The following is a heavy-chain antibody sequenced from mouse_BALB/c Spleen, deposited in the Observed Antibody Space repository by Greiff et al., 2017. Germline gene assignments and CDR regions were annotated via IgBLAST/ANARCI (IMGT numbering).Heavy chain of an antibody. CDR3: ARSHLGRGYFDV. V-gene: IGHV1S137*01. CDR2: ISTYYGDA. J-gene: IGHJ1*01. D-gene: IGHD4-1*01. CDR1: GYTFTDYA. Sequence: VQLQQSGAELVRPGVSVKISCKGSGYTFTDYAMHWVKQSHAKSLEWIGVISTYYGDASYNQKFKGKATMTVDKSSSTAYMELARLTSEDSAIYYCARSHLGRGYFDVWGAGTTVTVSS.